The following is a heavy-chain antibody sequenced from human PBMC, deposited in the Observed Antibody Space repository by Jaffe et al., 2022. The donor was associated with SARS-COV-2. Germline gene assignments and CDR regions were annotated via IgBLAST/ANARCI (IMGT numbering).Heavy chain of an antibody. V-gene: IGHV4-34*01. J-gene: IGHJ6*02. D-gene: IGHD3-9*01. CDR3: ARIRHYDILTGSPVGPPPDYYYYGMDV. Sequence: QVQLQQWGAGLLKPSETLSLTCAVYGGSFSGYYWSWIRQPPGKGLEWIGEINHSGSTNYNPSLKSRVTISVDTSKNQFSLKLSSVTAADTAVYYCARIRHYDILTGSPVGPPPDYYYYGMDVWGQGTTVTVSS. CDR2: INHSGST. CDR1: GGSFSGYY.